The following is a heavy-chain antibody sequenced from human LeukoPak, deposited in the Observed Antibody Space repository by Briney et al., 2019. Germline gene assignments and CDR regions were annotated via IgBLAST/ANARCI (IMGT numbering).Heavy chain of an antibody. CDR3: ARDKRSGYSSGWYEGY. CDR1: GGTFSSYA. Sequence: GASVKVSCKASGGTFSSYAISWVRQAPGQGLEWMGRIIPILGIANYAQKFQGRVTITADKSTSTAYMELSSLRSEDTAVYYCARDKRSGYSSGWYEGYWGQGTLVTVSS. CDR2: IIPILGIA. J-gene: IGHJ4*02. V-gene: IGHV1-69*04. D-gene: IGHD6-19*01.